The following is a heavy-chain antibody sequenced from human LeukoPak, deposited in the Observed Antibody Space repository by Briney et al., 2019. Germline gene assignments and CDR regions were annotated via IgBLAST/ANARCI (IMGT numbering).Heavy chain of an antibody. CDR3: AREPPVDSSGYYSQGY. Sequence: SVKVSCKASGGTFSSYAISWVRQAPGQGLEWMGGIIPIFGTANYAQKFQGRVTITADESTSTAYMELSSLRSEDTAVYYCAREPPVDSSGYYSQGYWGQGTLVIVSS. CDR1: GGTFSSYA. D-gene: IGHD3-22*01. V-gene: IGHV1-69*13. J-gene: IGHJ4*02. CDR2: IIPIFGTA.